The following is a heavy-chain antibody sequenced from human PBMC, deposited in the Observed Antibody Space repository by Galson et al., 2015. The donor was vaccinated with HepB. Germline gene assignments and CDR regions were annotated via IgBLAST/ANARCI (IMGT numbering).Heavy chain of an antibody. CDR3: ARGSPAARYRADWFDP. D-gene: IGHD2-2*01. V-gene: IGHV4-34*01. Sequence: ETLSLTCAVYGGSFSGYYWSWIRQPPGKGLEWIGEINHSGSTNYNPSLKSRVTISVDTSKNQFSLKLSSVTAADTAVYYCARGSPAARYRADWFDPWGQGTLVTVSS. J-gene: IGHJ5*02. CDR2: INHSGST. CDR1: GGSFSGYY.